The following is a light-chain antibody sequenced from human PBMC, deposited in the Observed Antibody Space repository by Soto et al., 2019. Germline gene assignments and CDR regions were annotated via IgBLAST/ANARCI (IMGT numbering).Light chain of an antibody. V-gene: IGKV1-17*01. Sequence: DIQMTQSPSSLSASVGDIVTITCRASQGIRNDLGWYQHKPGKAPKRLIYAAYSLQSGVQPRFSGSGSGTEFTLTIRSLQPEDFATYYCIQHNNYPLTFGGGTKVDIK. CDR3: IQHNNYPLT. CDR1: QGIRND. CDR2: AAY. J-gene: IGKJ4*01.